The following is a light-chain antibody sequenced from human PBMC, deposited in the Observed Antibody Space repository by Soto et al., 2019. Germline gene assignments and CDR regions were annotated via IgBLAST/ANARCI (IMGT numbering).Light chain of an antibody. CDR1: QSVSTN. V-gene: IGKV3-15*01. CDR2: ATS. Sequence: EIVMTQSPATLSVSPGARAPLSCRASQSVSTNLAWYQQKPGQAPRLLIYATSARATGLPARFSGSGFGTEFTLTISNLQSEDFAIYYCQQYNNWPPFTFGQGTRLEI. CDR3: QQYNNWPPFT. J-gene: IGKJ5*01.